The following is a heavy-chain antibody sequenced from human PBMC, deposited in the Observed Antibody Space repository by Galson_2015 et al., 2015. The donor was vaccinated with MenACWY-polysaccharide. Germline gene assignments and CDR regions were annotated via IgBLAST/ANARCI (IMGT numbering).Heavy chain of an antibody. D-gene: IGHD2-21*01. CDR3: TRIIARKYTFADS. CDR1: GYKFTNYD. Sequence: SVKASCKASGYKFTNYDINWVRQAPGQGLEWMGWMNPNSGNTGYAQKFQGRVTMTSNSAIMTAYLEVSSLRSEDTAVYYCTRIIARKYTFADSWGQGTLVTVSS. J-gene: IGHJ4*02. CDR2: MNPNSGNT. V-gene: IGHV1-8*01.